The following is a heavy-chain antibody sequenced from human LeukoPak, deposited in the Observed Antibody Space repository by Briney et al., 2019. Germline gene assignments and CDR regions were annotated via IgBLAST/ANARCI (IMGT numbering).Heavy chain of an antibody. J-gene: IGHJ4*02. V-gene: IGHV3-21*01. CDR1: GFTFSSYS. D-gene: IGHD2-15*01. Sequence: GGSLRLSCAAAGFTFSSYSMNWGRQAPGKGLEWVSSISSSSSYIYYADSVKGRFTISRDNAKNSLYLQMNSLRAEDTAVYYCARTIEEYCSGGSCYHYYFDYWGQGTLVTVSS. CDR2: ISSSSSYI. CDR3: ARTIEEYCSGGSCYHYYFDY.